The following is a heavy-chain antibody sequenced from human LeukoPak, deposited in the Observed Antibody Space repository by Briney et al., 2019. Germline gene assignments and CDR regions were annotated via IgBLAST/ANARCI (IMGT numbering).Heavy chain of an antibody. V-gene: IGHV4-59*01. Sequence: PSETLSLTCTVSGGSISTYYWSWIRQPPGKGLEWIGYIYYSGSTHYNPSLESRVTISVDTSKNQFSLKLTSATAADTAVYFCARGSPTPDYWGQGTLVTVS. CDR3: ARGSPTPDY. D-gene: IGHD1-26*01. J-gene: IGHJ4*02. CDR2: IYYSGST. CDR1: GGSISTYY.